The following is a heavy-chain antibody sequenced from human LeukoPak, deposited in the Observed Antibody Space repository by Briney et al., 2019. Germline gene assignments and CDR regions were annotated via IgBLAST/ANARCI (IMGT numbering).Heavy chain of an antibody. V-gene: IGHV4-39*01. D-gene: IGHD3-22*01. J-gene: IGHJ4*02. CDR3: ARQYYDSTGYYYFDN. CDR2: MYYSGST. Sequence: SETLSLTCTVSGDAITGSSYYWGWIRQPPGKGLEWIGSMYYSGSTFSNPSLRRRVNMSADASKHQFSLKLSSVTAADTAVYYCARQYYDSTGYYYFDNWGQGTQVTVSS. CDR1: GDAITGSSYY.